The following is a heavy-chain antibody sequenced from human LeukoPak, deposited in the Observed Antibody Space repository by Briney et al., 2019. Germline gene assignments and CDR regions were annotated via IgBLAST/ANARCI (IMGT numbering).Heavy chain of an antibody. Sequence: GGSLRLSCAASGFTFSSYSMNWVRQAPGKGLEWVPSISSSSSYIYYADSVKGRFTISRDNAKNSLYLQMNSLRAEDTAVYYCARSFYDFWSGYPWDYYYGMDVWGQGTTVTVSS. V-gene: IGHV3-21*01. CDR2: ISSSSSYI. D-gene: IGHD3-3*01. CDR3: ARSFYDFWSGYPWDYYYGMDV. CDR1: GFTFSSYS. J-gene: IGHJ6*02.